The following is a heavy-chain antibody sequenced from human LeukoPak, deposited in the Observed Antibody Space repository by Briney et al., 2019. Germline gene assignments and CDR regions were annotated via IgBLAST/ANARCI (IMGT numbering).Heavy chain of an antibody. V-gene: IGHV1-69*04. D-gene: IGHD3-3*01. CDR2: IIPILGIA. CDR3: AKVSARDDLEWLQPPDY. J-gene: IGHJ4*02. Sequence: GASVKVSCKASGGTFSSYAISWVRQAPGQGLEWMGRIIPILGIANYAQKFQGRVTITADKSTSTAYMELSSLRSEDTAVYYCAKVSARDDLEWLQPPDYWGQGTLVTVSS. CDR1: GGTFSSYA.